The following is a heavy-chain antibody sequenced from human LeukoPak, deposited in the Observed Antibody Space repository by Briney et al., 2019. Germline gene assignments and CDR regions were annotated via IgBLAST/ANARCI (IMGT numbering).Heavy chain of an antibody. CDR1: GXTFSGSA. J-gene: IGHJ3*01. V-gene: IGHV3-23*01. CDR3: ARDMQLST. Sequence: QPGRSLLLSSASSGXTFSGSAMSWVRQAPGEGLEWVVLFSYSGANSYYTYSVRGPFTISGDNSKDTLFLQMNSLRAEDTAIYYCARDMQLSTWGLGTMVTVSS. D-gene: IGHD3-16*02. CDR2: FSYSGANS.